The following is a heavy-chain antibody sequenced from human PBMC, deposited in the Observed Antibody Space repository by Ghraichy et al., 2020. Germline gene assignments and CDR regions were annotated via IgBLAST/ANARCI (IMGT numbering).Heavy chain of an antibody. CDR2: IKRKTDGGTT. D-gene: IGHD3-3*01. V-gene: IGHV3-15*01. CDR3: ASGYPLDY. J-gene: IGHJ4*02. Sequence: GGSLRLSCAASGFIFSNAWMSWVRQAPGKGLEWVGRIKRKTDGGTTDYAAPVKGRFTMSRDDSKNTLYLQMNSLKTEDTAVYYCASGYPLDYWGQGTLVTVSS. CDR1: GFIFSNAW.